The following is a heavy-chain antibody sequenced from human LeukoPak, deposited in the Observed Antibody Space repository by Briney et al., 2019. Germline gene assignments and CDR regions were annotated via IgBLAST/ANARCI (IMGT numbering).Heavy chain of an antibody. V-gene: IGHV4-59*03. CDR1: GDSINSFY. D-gene: IGHD2-15*01. Sequence: SETLSLTCTVSGDSINSFYWSFMRQPPGKGLEWLGYIYYTGVTNYNPSLKGRDTISLDMSKNQFSLNLRSVTAADTAVYYCVKNAGRGRASDFWGQGTLVTVSS. CDR2: IYYTGVT. CDR3: VKNAGRGRASDF. J-gene: IGHJ4*02.